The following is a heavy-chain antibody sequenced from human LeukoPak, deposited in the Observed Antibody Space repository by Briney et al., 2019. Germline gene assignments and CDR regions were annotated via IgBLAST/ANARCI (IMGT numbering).Heavy chain of an antibody. CDR3: ARDLSGSGWYCY. CDR1: GFTFSSYA. V-gene: IGHV3-30-3*01. D-gene: IGHD6-19*01. J-gene: IGHJ4*02. CDR2: ISYDGSNK. Sequence: GGSLRLSCAASGFTFSSYAMHWVRQAPGKGLEWVAVISYDGSNKYYADSVKGRFTISRDNSKNTLYLQMNSLRAEDTAVYYCARDLSGSGWYCYWDQGTLVTVSS.